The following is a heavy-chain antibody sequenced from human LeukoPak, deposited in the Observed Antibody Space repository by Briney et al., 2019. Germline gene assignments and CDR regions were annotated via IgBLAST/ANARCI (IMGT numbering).Heavy chain of an antibody. CDR2: IYYSGST. J-gene: IGHJ6*03. Sequence: SQTLSLTCTVSGGSISSGGYYWSWIRQHPGKGLEWIGYIYYSGSTYYNPSLKSRVTISVDTSKNQFSLKLSSVTAADTAVYYCARRAGDGSGYYYSGYYYYMDVWGKGTTVTVSS. CDR1: GGSISSGGYY. V-gene: IGHV4-30-4*08. CDR3: ARRAGDGSGYYYSGYYYYMDV. D-gene: IGHD3-22*01.